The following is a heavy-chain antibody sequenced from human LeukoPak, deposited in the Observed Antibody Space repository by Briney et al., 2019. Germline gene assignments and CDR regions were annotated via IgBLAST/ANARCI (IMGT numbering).Heavy chain of an antibody. D-gene: IGHD5-18*01. CDR2: IWYDGSNK. CDR3: ARPTGYSYGGNYYYYGMDV. J-gene: IGHJ6*02. V-gene: IGHV3-33*01. Sequence: GRSLRLSCAASGFTFSSYGMHWVRQAPGKGLEWVAVIWYDGSNKYYADSVKGRFTISRDNSKNTLYLQMNSLRAEDTAVYYCARPTGYSYGGNYYYYGMDVWGQGTTVTVSS. CDR1: GFTFSSYG.